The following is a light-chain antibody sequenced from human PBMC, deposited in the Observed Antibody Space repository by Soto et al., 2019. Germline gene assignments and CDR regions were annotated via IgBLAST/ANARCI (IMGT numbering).Light chain of an antibody. V-gene: IGKV1-17*01. CDR1: QGIRND. CDR3: LQHNTYTWT. CDR2: SAS. J-gene: IGKJ1*01. Sequence: DIQTTQSPSSLSASVGDRLAITCRASQGIRNDLVWYQQKPGIAPKXXIYSASSLQSGVPSRFGGSGSGTEFTLTISSLKNEDFATYYCLQHNTYTWTFGQGTKVDIK.